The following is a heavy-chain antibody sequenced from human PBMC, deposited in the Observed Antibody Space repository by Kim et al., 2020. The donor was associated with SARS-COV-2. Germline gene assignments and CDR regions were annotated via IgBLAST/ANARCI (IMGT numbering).Heavy chain of an antibody. CDR2: ISSTGSFI. Sequence: GGSLRLSCAASGFIFSTFDMNWVRQAPGKGLEWVSSISSTGSFIYYADSVKGRFTISRDNAKNSLFLQMNSLRVEDTAVYYCARYLGNIISNWYLETEDDSWGQGTLVTVSS. CDR1: GFIFSTFD. D-gene: IGHD6-13*01. J-gene: IGHJ4*02. V-gene: IGHV3-21*01. CDR3: ARYLGNIISNWYLETEDDS.